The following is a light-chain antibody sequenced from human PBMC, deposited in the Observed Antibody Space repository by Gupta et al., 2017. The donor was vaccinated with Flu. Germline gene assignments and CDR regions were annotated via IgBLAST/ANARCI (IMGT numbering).Light chain of an antibody. CDR1: QSVTSNF. Sequence: DIVLTQSPGTLSLSPGDRATLSCRASQSVTSNFLAWYQQKPGQAPRLLLHGASNRATGIPDRFSGSGSGTDFALTISRLEPEDFAVYYCQQYDRSPLTFVGGTKVEIK. CDR3: QQYDRSPLT. J-gene: IGKJ4*01. V-gene: IGKV3-20*01. CDR2: GAS.